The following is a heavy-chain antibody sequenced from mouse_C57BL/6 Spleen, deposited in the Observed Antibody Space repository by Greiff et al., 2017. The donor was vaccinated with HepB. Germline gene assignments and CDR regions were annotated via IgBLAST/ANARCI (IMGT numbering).Heavy chain of an antibody. CDR3: ARPHYSNAWFAY. J-gene: IGHJ3*01. CDR2: ISGGGGNT. V-gene: IGHV5-9*01. CDR1: GFTFSSYT. D-gene: IGHD2-5*01. Sequence: EVQLVESGGGLVKPGGSLKLSCAASGFTFSSYTMSWVRQTPEKRLEWVATISGGGGNTYYPDSVKGRFTISRDNAKNTLYLQMSSLRSEDTALYYCARPHYSNAWFAYWGQGTLVTVSA.